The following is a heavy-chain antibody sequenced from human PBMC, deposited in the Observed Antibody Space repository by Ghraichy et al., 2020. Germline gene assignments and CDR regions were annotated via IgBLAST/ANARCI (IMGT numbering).Heavy chain of an antibody. CDR1: GFTFSSYA. D-gene: IGHD5-18*01. Sequence: GESLNISCAASGFTFSSYAMSWVRQAPGKGLEWVSAISGSGGSTYYADSVKGRFTISRDNSKNTLYLQMNSLRAEDTAVYYCAKLGRLDTAMVYDAFDIWGQGTMVTVSS. CDR2: ISGSGGST. V-gene: IGHV3-23*01. CDR3: AKLGRLDTAMVYDAFDI. J-gene: IGHJ3*02.